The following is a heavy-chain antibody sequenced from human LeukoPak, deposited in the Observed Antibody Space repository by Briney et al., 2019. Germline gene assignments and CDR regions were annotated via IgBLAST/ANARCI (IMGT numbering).Heavy chain of an antibody. D-gene: IGHD2-2*01. J-gene: IGHJ4*01. CDR1: GFSFTTYS. CDR3: ARGGGCSSTTCYWADF. CDR2: IGGSNDHT. Sequence: GSLRLSCAASGFSFTTYSMNWLRQAPGKGLEWVSSIGGSNDHTYYADSVRGRFTISRDDAKNSLSLQMNSLRAEGTAVYYCARGGGCSSTTCYWADFWGQGTLVTVSS. V-gene: IGHV3-21*01.